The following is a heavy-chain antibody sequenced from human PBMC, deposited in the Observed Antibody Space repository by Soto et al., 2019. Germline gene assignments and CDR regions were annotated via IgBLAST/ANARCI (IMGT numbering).Heavy chain of an antibody. D-gene: IGHD3-22*01. Sequence: QVQLQESGPGLVKPSQTLSLTCTVSGGSISSGTFYWTWIRQHPGKGLEWFGNIYHTGSTYYNPSLKSRVTIAVDTSKNQFSLRLSSVTAADTAVYYCARVKVTLTVFPPAPSTVDFWGQGALVTVSS. CDR3: ARVKVTLTVFPPAPSTVDF. J-gene: IGHJ4*02. CDR2: IYHTGST. CDR1: GGSISSGTFY. V-gene: IGHV4-31*03.